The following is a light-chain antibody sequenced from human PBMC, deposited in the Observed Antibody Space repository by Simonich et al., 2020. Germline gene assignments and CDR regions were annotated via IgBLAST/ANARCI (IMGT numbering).Light chain of an antibody. CDR2: AAS. CDR1: QGISNS. CDR3: QQYGSSPEFT. V-gene: IGKV1-NL1*01. Sequence: DIQMTQSPSSLSASVGDRVTITCRASQGISNSLAWYQQKPGKAPKLLLYAASRLESGVPSRFSGSGSGTDYTLTISSLQPEDFAVYYCQQYGSSPEFTFGPGTKVDIK. J-gene: IGKJ3*01.